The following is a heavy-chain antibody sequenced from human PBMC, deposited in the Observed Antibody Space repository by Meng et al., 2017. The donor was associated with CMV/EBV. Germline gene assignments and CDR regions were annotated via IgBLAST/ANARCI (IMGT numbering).Heavy chain of an antibody. D-gene: IGHD2-15*01. CDR2: ISYDGSNK. CDR3: ARLGSTDDY. CDR1: GFTFSSYA. Sequence: QVQLVGAGGGVVQPGRSLRLSCAASGFTFSSYAMHWVRQAPGKGLEWVAVISYDGSNKYYADSVKGRFTISRDNSKNTLYLQMNSLRSEDTAVYYCARLGSTDDYWGQGTLVTVSS. J-gene: IGHJ4*02. V-gene: IGHV3-30-3*01.